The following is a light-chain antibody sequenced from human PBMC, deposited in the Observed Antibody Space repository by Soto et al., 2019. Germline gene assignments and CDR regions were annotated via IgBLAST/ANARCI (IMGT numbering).Light chain of an antibody. Sequence: DIQMTQSPSTLSASVGDRVTITCRASQSVSNWLAWYQQKRGKAAELLIYDAASLKSGGPSRFSGSGSGTEFTLTISSRQPEEVATDYCQEYNSYPGNFGQGTRLEIK. V-gene: IGKV1-5*01. CDR1: QSVSNW. CDR3: QEYNSYPGN. J-gene: IGKJ5*01. CDR2: DAA.